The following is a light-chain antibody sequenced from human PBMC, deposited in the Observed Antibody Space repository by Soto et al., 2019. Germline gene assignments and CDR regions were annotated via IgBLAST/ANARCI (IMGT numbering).Light chain of an antibody. CDR1: HGIGGW. V-gene: IGKV1-12*01. J-gene: IGKJ4*01. CDR3: QQGDTLPLT. Sequence: DIQMTQSPSSVSASVGDKVTMSCRASHGIGGWLAWYQLKPGKAPKLLISGSSTLHIGVPSRFSGSGSGTNFTLSISSLQPEDVATYFCQQGDTLPLTFGGGTKVLIK. CDR2: GSS.